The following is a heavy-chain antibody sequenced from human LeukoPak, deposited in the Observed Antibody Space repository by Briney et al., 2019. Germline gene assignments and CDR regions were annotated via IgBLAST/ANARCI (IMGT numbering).Heavy chain of an antibody. Sequence: GGSLRLSCAASGYTFSSYWLHWIRQAPEKGLVWVSRINSDGSTTSHADSVKGRFTISRYNAKNMLYLQLNSLRAEDTAIYYCARGFPAIVPTGMKVPFDYWGQGTLVTVSS. CDR3: ARGFPAIVPTGMKVPFDY. D-gene: IGHD2-2*01. CDR2: INSDGSTT. CDR1: GYTFSSYW. J-gene: IGHJ4*02. V-gene: IGHV3-74*01.